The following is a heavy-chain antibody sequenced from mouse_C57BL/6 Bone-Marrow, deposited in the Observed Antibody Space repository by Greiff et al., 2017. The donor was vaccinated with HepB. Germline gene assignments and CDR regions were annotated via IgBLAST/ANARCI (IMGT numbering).Heavy chain of an antibody. CDR3: ARGGVYPFYFDY. CDR2: IHPNSGST. CDR1: GYTFTSYW. V-gene: IGHV1-64*01. J-gene: IGHJ2*01. Sequence: QVQLKQSGAELVKPGASVKLSCKASGYTFTSYWMHWVKQRPGQGLEWIGMIHPNSGSTNYNEKFKSKATLTVDKSSSTAYMQLSSLTSEDSAVYYCARGGVYPFYFDYWGQGTTLTVSS. D-gene: IGHD1-3*01.